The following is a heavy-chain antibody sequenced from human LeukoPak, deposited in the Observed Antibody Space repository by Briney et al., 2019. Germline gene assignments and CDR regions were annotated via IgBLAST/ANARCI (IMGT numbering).Heavy chain of an antibody. CDR2: ISGSGGST. D-gene: IGHD3-22*01. Sequence: GGSLRLSCAASGFTFSSYAMSWVRQAPGKGLEWVSAISGSGGSTYYADSVKGRFTISRDNSKNTLYLQMNSLRAEDTAVYYCARRYYYDSSGYSYYFDYWGQEPWSPSPQ. J-gene: IGHJ4*01. CDR1: GFTFSSYA. CDR3: ARRYYYDSSGYSYYFDY. V-gene: IGHV3-23*01.